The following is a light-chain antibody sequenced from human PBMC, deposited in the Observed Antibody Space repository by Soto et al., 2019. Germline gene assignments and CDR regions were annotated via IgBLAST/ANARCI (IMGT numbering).Light chain of an antibody. CDR3: QQRYTWVT. Sequence: EIVMTQSPATLSLYPGERATLSCRASQNVGRSLAWFQQTPGQPPRLLIYDASTRAAGIPARFSGSGSGAAFTLTISSLEPEYSAVYYCQQRYTWVTFGGGTKLEIK. J-gene: IGKJ4*01. CDR1: QNVGRS. V-gene: IGKV3-11*01. CDR2: DAS.